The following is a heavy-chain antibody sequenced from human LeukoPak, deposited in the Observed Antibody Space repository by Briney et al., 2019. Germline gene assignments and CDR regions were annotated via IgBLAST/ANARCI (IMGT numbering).Heavy chain of an antibody. CDR2: IRNSGGST. J-gene: IGHJ4*02. D-gene: IGHD3-22*01. Sequence: GGSLRLSCAASGFTFSSYAMNWVRQAPGKGMEWVSAIRNSGGSTYYADSVKGRFTISRDNSKYPLYLQMSNLRVEDTAIYYCAKRGYYYDSSDYYFLSYWGQGTLVTVSS. CDR3: AKRGYYYDSSDYYFLSY. V-gene: IGHV3-23*01. CDR1: GFTFSSYA.